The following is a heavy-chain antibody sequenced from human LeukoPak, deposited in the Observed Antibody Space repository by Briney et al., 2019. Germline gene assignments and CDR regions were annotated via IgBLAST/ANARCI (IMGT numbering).Heavy chain of an antibody. CDR1: GYTFTDYY. J-gene: IGHJ4*02. V-gene: IGHV1-69*13. CDR2: IIPILGAT. Sequence: ASVKVSCKASGYTFTDYYVHWVRQAPGQGLEWMGGIIPILGATDYAQSFQGRVTITADESTSTAYMELSSLRFEDTAMYYCARDFSGYDHTYYDLWGQGTLLTVSS. CDR3: ARDFSGYDHTYYDL. D-gene: IGHD3-16*01.